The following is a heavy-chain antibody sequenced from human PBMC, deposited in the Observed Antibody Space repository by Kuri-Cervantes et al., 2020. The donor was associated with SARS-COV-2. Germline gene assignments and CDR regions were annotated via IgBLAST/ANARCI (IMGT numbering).Heavy chain of an antibody. Sequence: GGSLRLSCAASGFTFDDYTMYWIRQAPGKGLEWVSSISSTGSDKYYADSVRGRFTISKDNSKDTLYLQMNSLRVDDTAVYYCARGPGAWAVRPDFFDLWGQGTLVTVSS. CDR3: ARGPGAWAVRPDFFDL. D-gene: IGHD6-6*01. CDR1: GFTFDDYT. J-gene: IGHJ4*02. V-gene: IGHV3-11*01. CDR2: ISSTGSDK.